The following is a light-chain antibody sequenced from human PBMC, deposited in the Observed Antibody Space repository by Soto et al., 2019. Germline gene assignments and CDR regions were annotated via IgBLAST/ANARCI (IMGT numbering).Light chain of an antibody. CDR3: SSYTSSSTYV. CDR1: SSDVGGYNY. J-gene: IGLJ1*01. Sequence: QSALTQPASVSGSPGQSITISCTGTSSDVGGYNYVSWYQQLPGKAPKLMIYEVSNRPSGVSNRFSGSKSGNTASLTISGLQAEDDADYYCSSYTSSSTYVFGTGTKFTVL. V-gene: IGLV2-14*01. CDR2: EVS.